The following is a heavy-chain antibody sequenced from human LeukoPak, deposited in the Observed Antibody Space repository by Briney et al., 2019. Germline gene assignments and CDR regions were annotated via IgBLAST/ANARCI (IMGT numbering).Heavy chain of an antibody. CDR2: ITSNSDTT. Sequence: GGSLRLSCAASGFAFSLYNIHCVRQSPGKGLEWLLYITSNSDTTLYGDTEKRIHTLYRENDKNTVYLKKKSQRDEHTAFFYCAREIGDRLAGPRAWVTLFDPWGQGTLVTVSS. CDR1: GFAFSLYN. J-gene: IGHJ5*02. D-gene: IGHD6-19*01. CDR3: AREIGDRLAGPRAWVTLFDP. V-gene: IGHV3-48*02.